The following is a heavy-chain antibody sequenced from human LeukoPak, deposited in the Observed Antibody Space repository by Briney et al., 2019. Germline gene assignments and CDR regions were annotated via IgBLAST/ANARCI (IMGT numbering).Heavy chain of an antibody. D-gene: IGHD3-3*01. CDR3: ATTAGDFWSGYYGGPGMDV. J-gene: IGHJ6*02. V-gene: IGHV1-2*06. CDR2: INPNSGGT. CDR1: GYTFTGYY. Sequence: ASVKVSCKASGYTFTGYYMHWVRQAPGQGLEWMGRINPNSGGTNYAQKFQGRVTMTRDTSISTAYMELSRLRSDDTAVYYCATTAGDFWSGYYGGPGMDVWGQGTTVTVSS.